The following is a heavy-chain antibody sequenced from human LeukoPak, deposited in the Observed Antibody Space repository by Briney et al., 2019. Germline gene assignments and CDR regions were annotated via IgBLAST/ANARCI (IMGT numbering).Heavy chain of an antibody. CDR1: GGSISGSY. CDR2: IYYSGST. V-gene: IGHV4-59*01. Sequence: SSETLSLTCSVSGGSISGSYWTWIRQPPGKGLEWIGYIYYSGSTNYNPSLKSRVTISVDTSKNQFSLKLSSVTAADTAVYYCARRHCSGRSCYVDNWGQGTLVTVSS. CDR3: ARRHCSGRSCYVDN. J-gene: IGHJ4*02. D-gene: IGHD2-15*01.